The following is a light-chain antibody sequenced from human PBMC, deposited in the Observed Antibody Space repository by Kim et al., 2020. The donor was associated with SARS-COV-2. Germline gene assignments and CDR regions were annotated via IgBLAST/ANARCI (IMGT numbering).Light chain of an antibody. CDR1: SSNLGAPYD. V-gene: IGLV1-40*01. CDR2: ADS. J-gene: IGLJ1*01. Sequence: QRLTISCTGISSNLGAPYDVHWYQQLPGTAPKLLIYADSNRPSGVPDRFSGSKSGTSASLAITGLQPEDEADYYCQSYDSSLSGYVFGTGTRSPS. CDR3: QSYDSSLSGYV.